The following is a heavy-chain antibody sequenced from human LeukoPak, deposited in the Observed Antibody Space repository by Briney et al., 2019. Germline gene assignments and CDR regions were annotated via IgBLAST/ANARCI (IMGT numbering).Heavy chain of an antibody. V-gene: IGHV4-59*01. D-gene: IGHD6-13*01. CDR2: IYYTGST. Sequence: SETLSLTCTVSGGSISSYYWSWIRQPPGKGLEWIGCIYYTGSTNYNPSLKSRVTMSVDTSKNQFSLNLKSVTPEDTAVYYCARNLIPEQLVLNFWGQGTLVTVSS. CDR3: ARNLIPEQLVLNF. J-gene: IGHJ4*02. CDR1: GGSISSYY.